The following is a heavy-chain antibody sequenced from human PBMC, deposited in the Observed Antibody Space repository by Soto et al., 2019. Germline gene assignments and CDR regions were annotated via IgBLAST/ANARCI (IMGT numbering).Heavy chain of an antibody. D-gene: IGHD1-26*01. V-gene: IGHV1-18*01. J-gene: IGHJ4*02. CDR1: GYTFTNYG. CDR2: ISGYNGNT. Sequence: ASVKVSCKASGYTFTNYGFSWVRQAPGQGLEWMGWISGYNGNTKYAEKFQGRVTITTDTSTGTVYMQLSSLTSEDTAVYYCARDDSGFSGSHYIDYFNYWGQGALVTVS. CDR3: ARDDSGFSGSHYIDYFNY.